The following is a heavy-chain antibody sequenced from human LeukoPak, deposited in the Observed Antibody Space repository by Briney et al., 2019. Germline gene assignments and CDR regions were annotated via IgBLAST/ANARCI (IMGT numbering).Heavy chain of an antibody. Sequence: ASVSVSCKASGYTFINNGISWVRQAPGQGLEWVGWISTFNDITNSAQKLQGRITLTTDTSTNTAYMELRSLRSDDTAVYYCARDLIRAADFDFWGQGTLVTVSS. CDR3: ARDLIRAADFDF. CDR1: GYTFINNG. V-gene: IGHV1-18*01. D-gene: IGHD6-13*01. J-gene: IGHJ4*02. CDR2: ISTFNDIT.